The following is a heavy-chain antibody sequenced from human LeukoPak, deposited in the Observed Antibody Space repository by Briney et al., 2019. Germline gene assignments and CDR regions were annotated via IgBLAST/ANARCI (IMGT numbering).Heavy chain of an antibody. V-gene: IGHV4-34*01. J-gene: IGHJ4*02. CDR3: ARGLHLDSGGYYFDY. CDR2: INHSGST. D-gene: IGHD3-22*01. Sequence: PSETLSLTCAVYGGSFSGYYWSWIRQPPGKGLEWIGEINHSGSTNYNPSLKSRVTISVDTSKNQFSLKLSSVTAADTAVYYCARGLHLDSGGYYFDYWGQGTLVTVSS. CDR1: GGSFSGYY.